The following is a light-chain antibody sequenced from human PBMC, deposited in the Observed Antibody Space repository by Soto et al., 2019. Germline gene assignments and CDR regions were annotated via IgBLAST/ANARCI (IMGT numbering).Light chain of an antibody. CDR2: GSS. V-gene: IGKV3-20*01. CDR1: QSVSNNY. CDR3: QQYGSSPPYT. Sequence: EVVLTQSPGTLSLSPGERATLSCRASQSVSNNYFAWYQQKPGQAPRLLIFGSSDRATGIPDRFSGSGSGTDFTLTSIRLEPEDFAVYYCQQYGSSPPYTFGPETKLEIK. J-gene: IGKJ2*01.